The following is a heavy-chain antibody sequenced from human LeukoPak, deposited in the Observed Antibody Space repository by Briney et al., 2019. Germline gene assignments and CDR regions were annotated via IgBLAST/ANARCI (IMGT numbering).Heavy chain of an antibody. V-gene: IGHV4-39*02. CDR2: MYYRGST. J-gene: IGHJ5*02. CDR3: ASREGWFDP. CDR1: GGSISSSSYY. Sequence: SETLSLTCTVSGGSISSSSYYWGGIRQPPGRGLEWIGSMYYRGSTYYNPSLKSRVTISVDTSKNHFSLKLSSVTAADTAVYYCASREGWFDPWGQGTLVTVSS.